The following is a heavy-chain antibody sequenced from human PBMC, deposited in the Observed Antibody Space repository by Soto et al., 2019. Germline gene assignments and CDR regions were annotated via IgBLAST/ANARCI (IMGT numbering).Heavy chain of an antibody. D-gene: IGHD6-6*01. CDR2: INPSGGST. Sequence: QVQLVQSGAEVKKPGASVKVSCKASGYTFTSYYMHWVRQAPGQGLEWMGIINPSGGSTSYAQKLQGRVTMTRDTSTSTVYMELSSLRSEDTAVYYCARDRPRREITMDVWGQGTTVTVSS. J-gene: IGHJ6*02. V-gene: IGHV1-46*04. CDR3: ARDRPRREITMDV. CDR1: GYTFTSYY.